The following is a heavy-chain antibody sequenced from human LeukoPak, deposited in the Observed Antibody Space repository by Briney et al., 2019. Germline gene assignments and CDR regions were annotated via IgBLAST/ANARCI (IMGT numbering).Heavy chain of an antibody. Sequence: PGGSLRLSCAASGFTFSSYAMSWVRQAPGKGLEWVSAISGSGGSTYYADSVKGRFTIPRDNSKNTLYLQMNSLRGEDTAVYFCARGPHSSGHYWGQGTLVTVSS. V-gene: IGHV3-23*01. CDR2: ISGSGGST. CDR3: ARGPHSSGHY. CDR1: GFTFSSYA. J-gene: IGHJ4*02. D-gene: IGHD6-19*01.